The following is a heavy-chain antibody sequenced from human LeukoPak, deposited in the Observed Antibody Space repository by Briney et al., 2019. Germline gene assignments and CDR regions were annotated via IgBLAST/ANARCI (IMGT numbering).Heavy chain of an antibody. Sequence: GGSLRLSCAASGFTFRNYWMHWVRQAPGKGLEWVANIKQDGSEKYYVDSVKGRFTISRDNSKNTLYLQMNSLRAEDTAVYYCAKGSKEVLFTRDHYMDVWGKGTTVTISS. J-gene: IGHJ6*03. CDR3: AKGSKEVLFTRDHYMDV. D-gene: IGHD3-3*01. V-gene: IGHV3-7*01. CDR2: IKQDGSEK. CDR1: GFTFRNYW.